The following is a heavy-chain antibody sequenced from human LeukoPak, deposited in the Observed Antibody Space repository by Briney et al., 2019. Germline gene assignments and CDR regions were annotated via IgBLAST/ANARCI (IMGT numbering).Heavy chain of an antibody. J-gene: IGHJ5*02. CDR3: ARNMTLRDDSSGYTHQWFDP. Sequence: SETLSLTCTVSGDSLSSGSYYWGWIRQPPGKGLEWIGCIYYSRSTSYNPSLKSRVNISVDTSKNQFSLKLSSVTAADTAVYYCARNMTLRDDSSGYTHQWFDPWGQGTLVTVSS. CDR1: GDSLSSGSYY. CDR2: IYYSRST. V-gene: IGHV4-39*01. D-gene: IGHD3-22*01.